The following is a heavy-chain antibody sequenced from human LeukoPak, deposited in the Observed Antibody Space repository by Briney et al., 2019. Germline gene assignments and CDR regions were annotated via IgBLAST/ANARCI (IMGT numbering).Heavy chain of an antibody. D-gene: IGHD3-22*01. CDR2: INPNSGGT. CDR3: ARPPYYYDSSGYYYGNAFDI. V-gene: IGHV1-2*02. CDR1: GYTFTSYG. Sequence: ASVKVSCKASGYTFTSYGISWVRQAPGQGLEWMGWINPNSGGTNYAQKFQGRVTMTRDTSISTAYMELSRLRSDDTAVYYCARPPYYYDSSGYYYGNAFDIWGQGTMVTVSS. J-gene: IGHJ3*02.